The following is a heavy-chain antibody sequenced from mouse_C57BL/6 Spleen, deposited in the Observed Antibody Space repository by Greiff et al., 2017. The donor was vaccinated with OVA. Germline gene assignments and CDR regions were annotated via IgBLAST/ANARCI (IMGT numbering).Heavy chain of an antibody. CDR3: ARCGHYDYAWFAY. Sequence: QVQLQQPGAELVMPGASVKLSCKASGYTFTSYRMHWVKQRPGQGLEWIGEIDPSDSYTNYNQKFKGKATLTVDKSSSTAYMQLSSLTSEDSAVYYCARCGHYDYAWFAYWGQGTLVTVSA. D-gene: IGHD2-4*01. V-gene: IGHV1-69*01. J-gene: IGHJ3*01. CDR2: IDPSDSYT. CDR1: GYTFTSYR.